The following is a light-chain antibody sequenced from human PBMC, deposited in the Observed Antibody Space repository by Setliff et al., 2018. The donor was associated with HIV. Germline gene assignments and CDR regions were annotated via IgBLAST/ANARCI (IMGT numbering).Light chain of an antibody. V-gene: IGLV2-14*03. CDR3: SSYTDTTTYV. Sequence: QSALTQPASVSGSRAQSITIACTGTSHDVGAYNYVSWYQQHPGKAPKLIIYDVTYRPSGVSIRFSGSKSDNTAPLTISGLQTEDEADYYCSSYTDTTTYVFGTGTKVTVL. CDR2: DVT. J-gene: IGLJ1*01. CDR1: SHDVGAYNY.